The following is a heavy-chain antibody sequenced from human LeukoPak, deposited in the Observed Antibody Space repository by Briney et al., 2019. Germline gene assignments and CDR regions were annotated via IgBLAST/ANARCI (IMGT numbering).Heavy chain of an antibody. J-gene: IGHJ4*02. D-gene: IGHD1-20*01. CDR3: ARRITGTTSDSFDY. CDR1: GGSISSNNYY. CDR2: ISYTGST. V-gene: IGHV4-39*01. Sequence: SETLSLTCTVSGGSISSNNYYWGWIRQPPGKGLEWIGSISYTGSTYYNPSLKNRVTISVDTSRNQFSLKVSSLTAADTAMYYCARRITGTTSDSFDYWGQGTLVTVSS.